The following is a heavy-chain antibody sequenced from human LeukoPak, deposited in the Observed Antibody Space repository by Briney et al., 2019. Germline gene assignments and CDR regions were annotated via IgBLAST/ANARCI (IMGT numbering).Heavy chain of an antibody. V-gene: IGHV4-31*03. CDR3: AREADSGSSLGFDY. Sequence: SETLSLTCSVSGGSINIGGYYWSWIRQHPGKGLEWIGHIYYSGNTYYNPSLKSRLIISVDTSQNQFSLRLSSVTAADTAVYYCAREADSGSSLGFDYWGQGTLVTVSS. J-gene: IGHJ4*02. CDR1: GGSINIGGYY. D-gene: IGHD1-26*01. CDR2: IYYSGNT.